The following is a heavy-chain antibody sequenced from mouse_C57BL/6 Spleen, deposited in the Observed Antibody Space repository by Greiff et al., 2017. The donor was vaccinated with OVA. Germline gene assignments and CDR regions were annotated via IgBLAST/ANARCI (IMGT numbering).Heavy chain of an antibody. D-gene: IGHD3-2*02. J-gene: IGHJ3*01. V-gene: IGHV5-9-1*02. CDR1: GFTFSSYA. CDR3: TRVDSSGYEFAY. CDR2: ISSGGDYI. Sequence: EVQVVESGEGLVKPGGSLKLSRAASGFTFSSYAMSWVRQTPEKRLEWVAYISSGGDYIYYADTVKGRFTISRDNARNTLYLQMSSLKSEDTAMYYCTRVDSSGYEFAYWGQGTLVTVSA.